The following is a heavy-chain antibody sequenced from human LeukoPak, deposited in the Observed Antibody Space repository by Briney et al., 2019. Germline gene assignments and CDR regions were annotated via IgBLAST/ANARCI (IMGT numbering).Heavy chain of an antibody. CDR1: GFTFGGYG. Sequence: RGSMRLSCAGSGFTFGGYGMHWFRQTQGKGLEWVAVIAYDGSRAFYADSVKGRLTISRDNSKNTMSVQRDDLRAEDTAVYYCTRYNNDHFDYWGQGTLVTVSS. V-gene: IGHV3-33*01. J-gene: IGHJ4*02. CDR2: IAYDGSRA. D-gene: IGHD1-14*01. CDR3: TRYNNDHFDY.